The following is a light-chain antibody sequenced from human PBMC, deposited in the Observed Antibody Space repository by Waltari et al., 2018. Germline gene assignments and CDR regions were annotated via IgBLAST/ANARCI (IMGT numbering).Light chain of an antibody. CDR1: SSDGDEYRI. Sequence: QSALTQPASVSGSPGQSVTISCTGVSSDGDEYRIIPWFRKHPGKAPKLILYDVSNRASDISHRFSGYKSGNTASLTISRLQADDEADYFCSYYPDTHTPVVFGGGTKLTV. V-gene: IGLV2-14*03. CDR3: SYYPDTHTPVV. J-gene: IGLJ2*01. CDR2: DVS.